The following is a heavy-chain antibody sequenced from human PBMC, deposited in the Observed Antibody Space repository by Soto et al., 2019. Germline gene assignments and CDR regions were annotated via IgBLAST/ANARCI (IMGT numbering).Heavy chain of an antibody. CDR2: IYYSGST. CDR3: ARARLSRSWWFDP. V-gene: IGHV4-61*08. D-gene: IGHD3-10*01. Sequence: SETLSLTCTVSGGSISSGGYYWSWIRQPPGKGLEWIGYIYYSGSTNYNPSLKSRVTISVDTSKNQFSLKLSSVTAADTAVYYCARARLSRSWWFDPWGQGTLVTVS. J-gene: IGHJ5*02. CDR1: GGSISSGGYY.